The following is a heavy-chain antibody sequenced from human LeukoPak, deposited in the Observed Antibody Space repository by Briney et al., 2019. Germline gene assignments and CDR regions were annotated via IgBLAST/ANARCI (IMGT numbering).Heavy chain of an antibody. CDR3: ARGLGYCSGGSCYFTGNFDY. D-gene: IGHD2-15*01. Sequence: PSETLSLTCAVYGRSFSGYYWSWIRQPPGKGLEWIGEINHSGCTNYNPSLKSRVTISVDTSRNQFSLKLSSVTAADTAVYYCARGLGYCSGGSCYFTGNFDYWGQGTLVTVSS. V-gene: IGHV4-34*01. J-gene: IGHJ4*02. CDR1: GRSFSGYY. CDR2: INHSGCT.